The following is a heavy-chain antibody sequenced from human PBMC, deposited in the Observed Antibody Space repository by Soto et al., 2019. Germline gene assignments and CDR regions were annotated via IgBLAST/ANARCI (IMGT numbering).Heavy chain of an antibody. V-gene: IGHV3-48*01. CDR3: ARTGITTAGNHDY. D-gene: IGHD6-13*01. Sequence: EVPLVESGGGLVQPGGSLSLSCAASGFTFSTYSMNWVRQAPGKGLEWVSYISGSSSTIYYADSVKGRFTISRDNAKNSLYLQMKSLRAEDTAVYYCARTGITTAGNHDYWGQGTLVIVSS. J-gene: IGHJ4*02. CDR1: GFTFSTYS. CDR2: ISGSSSTI.